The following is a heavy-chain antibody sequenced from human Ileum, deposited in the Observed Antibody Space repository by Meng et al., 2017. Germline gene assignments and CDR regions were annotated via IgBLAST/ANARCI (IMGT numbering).Heavy chain of an antibody. CDR3: ARGAVVATTYYFDS. D-gene: IGHD2-21*02. V-gene: IGHV1-69*01. Sequence: QGPLVQSGAEVKKPGSSVKVSCKVSGGTFNTYAISWVRQAPGQGLEWMGGIIPIFDTPNYAQKFQDRVTITADASTSTTYKELNGLMSEDTALYYCARGAVVATTYYFDSWGQGTLVTVSS. CDR2: IIPIFDTP. CDR1: GGTFNTYA. J-gene: IGHJ4*02.